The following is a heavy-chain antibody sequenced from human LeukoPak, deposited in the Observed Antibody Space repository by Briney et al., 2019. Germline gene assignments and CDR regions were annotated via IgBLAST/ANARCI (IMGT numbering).Heavy chain of an antibody. J-gene: IGHJ6*03. V-gene: IGHV4-38-2*02. CDR3: ARVDWLANHYCYLDV. D-gene: IGHD2-21*01. Sequence: SETLSLTCTVSGYSIVTGYYWGWIRQPPGKGLEWTGSIYHSGSTYYNPSLKSRVTISVDTSKNQFSLKLSSVIAADTAVYYCARVDWLANHYCYLDVWGKGTPVTVSS. CDR1: GYSIVTGYY. CDR2: IYHSGST.